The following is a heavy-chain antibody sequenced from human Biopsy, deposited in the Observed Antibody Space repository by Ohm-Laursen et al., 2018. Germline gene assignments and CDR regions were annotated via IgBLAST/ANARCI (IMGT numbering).Heavy chain of an antibody. CDR3: ARDYDTSGYYYVS. Sequence: SETLSLTCTVSGVSINGGRYYWNWIRHHPGKGLEWIGSIFYRGSTHYKPSLKSRVNISVDTSKNQFSLKLNSVTAADTAVYYCARDYDTSGYYYVSWGQGTLVTVSS. CDR2: IFYRGST. D-gene: IGHD3-22*01. V-gene: IGHV4-39*01. CDR1: GVSINGGRYY. J-gene: IGHJ5*02.